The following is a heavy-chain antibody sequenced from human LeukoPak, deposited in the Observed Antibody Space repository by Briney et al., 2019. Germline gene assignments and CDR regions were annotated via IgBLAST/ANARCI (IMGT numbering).Heavy chain of an antibody. J-gene: IGHJ4*02. V-gene: IGHV3-48*03. CDR2: ISITGGTT. Sequence: GGSLRLSGAASGFTFSNSEMNWVRQAPGKGLEWLSFISITGGTTHYAVSVKGRFTISRDNAQSSLFLQMNNLRAEDTAVYYCGRLTAYYSDYWGQGTLVTVSS. CDR1: GFTFSNSE. CDR3: GRLTAYYSDY.